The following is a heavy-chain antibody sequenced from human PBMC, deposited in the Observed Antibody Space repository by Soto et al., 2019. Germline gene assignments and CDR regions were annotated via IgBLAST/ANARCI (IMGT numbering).Heavy chain of an antibody. D-gene: IGHD3-10*01. CDR2: INHNSGGT. V-gene: IGHV1-2*04. CDR3: ARDMGFLHGLGYYYGMDV. J-gene: IGHJ6*02. Sequence: ASSKVSCKASGYTFTGYYMHWVRQPPGQGLEWMVLINHNSGGTKYAQKFQGCVTMTRDTSISTAYMELSRLRSDETAVYYCARDMGFLHGLGYYYGMDVWGQGTTVTVSS. CDR1: GYTFTGYY.